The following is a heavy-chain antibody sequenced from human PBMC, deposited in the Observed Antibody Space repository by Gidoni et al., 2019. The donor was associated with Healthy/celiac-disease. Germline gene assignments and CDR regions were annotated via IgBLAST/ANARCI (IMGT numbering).Heavy chain of an antibody. CDR3: ARRSDAFDI. D-gene: IGHD1-26*01. Sequence: QVQLQESGPGLVKPSGTLSRTCTVSGDSISSYNWSWIRQPPGKGLEWIGYIYYSGRTNYSPSLKSRVTISVDTSKNQFSLKLSSVTAADTAVYYCARRSDAFDIWGQGTMVTVSS. CDR2: IYYSGRT. CDR1: GDSISSYN. J-gene: IGHJ3*02. V-gene: IGHV4-59*08.